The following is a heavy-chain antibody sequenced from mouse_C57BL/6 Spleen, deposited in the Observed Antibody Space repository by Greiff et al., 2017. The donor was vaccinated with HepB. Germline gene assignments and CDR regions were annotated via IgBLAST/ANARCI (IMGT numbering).Heavy chain of an antibody. CDR2: ISYCGST. CDR1: GYSITSGYD. Sequence: DVMLVESGPGMVKPSQSLSLTCTVPGYSITSGYDWHWIRHFPGNKLEWMGYISYCGSTNYNPSLKSRISITHDTSKNHFFLKLNSVTTEDTATYYCARGRYYGSSYYAMDYWGQGTSVTVSS. D-gene: IGHD1-1*01. J-gene: IGHJ4*01. V-gene: IGHV3-1*01. CDR3: ARGRYYGSSYYAMDY.